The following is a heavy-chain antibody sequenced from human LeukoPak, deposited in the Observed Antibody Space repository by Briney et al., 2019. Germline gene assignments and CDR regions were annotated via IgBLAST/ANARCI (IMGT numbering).Heavy chain of an antibody. CDR1: GYTFTSYD. J-gene: IGHJ4*02. CDR2: MNPNSGNT. V-gene: IGHV1-8*01. CDR3: ARGPNMVRGVNGYYFDY. Sequence: GASVKVSCKASGYTFTSYDINWVRQATGRGLEWMGWMNPNSGNTGYAQKFQGRVTMTRNTSISTAYMELSSLRSEDTAVYYCARGPNMVRGVNGYYFDYWGQGTLVTVSS. D-gene: IGHD3-10*01.